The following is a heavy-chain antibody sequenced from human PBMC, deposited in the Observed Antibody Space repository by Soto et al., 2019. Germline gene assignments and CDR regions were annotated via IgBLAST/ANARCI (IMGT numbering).Heavy chain of an antibody. CDR1: GFTFSSYW. J-gene: IGHJ4*02. CDR2: LNGDGSTI. Sequence: GGSLRLSCAASGFTFSSYWMSWVRQAPGKGLIWVSRLNGDGSTIDYADSVKGRFTMSRDNAKSTVYLQMHSLRAEDTAVYYCARDDNPDYWGQGTLVTVSS. V-gene: IGHV3-74*01. CDR3: ARDDNPDY. D-gene: IGHD1-20*01.